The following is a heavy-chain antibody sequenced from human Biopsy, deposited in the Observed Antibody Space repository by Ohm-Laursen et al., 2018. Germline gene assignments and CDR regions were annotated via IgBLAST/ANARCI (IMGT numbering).Heavy chain of an antibody. CDR3: VRGWGGYNFDS. V-gene: IGHV3-23*01. J-gene: IGHJ4*01. Sequence: SLRLSCTAFGFTFNTYGMHWVRQAPGKGLEWVSHIDVLDYNTYYVDSVRGRFTISRDNSKEMAYLQINSLRADDTAVYYCVRGWGGYNFDSWGPGTLVTVSS. D-gene: IGHD2-2*02. CDR1: GFTFNTYG. CDR2: IDVLDYNT.